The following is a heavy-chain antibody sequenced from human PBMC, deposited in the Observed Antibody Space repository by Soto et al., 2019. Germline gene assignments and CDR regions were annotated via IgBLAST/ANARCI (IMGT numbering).Heavy chain of an antibody. D-gene: IGHD1-7*01. CDR2: IWYDGSNK. CDR3: ARDNWNLNDAFDI. V-gene: IGHV3-33*01. J-gene: IGHJ3*02. Sequence: GGSLRLSCAASGFTFSSYGMHWVRQAPGKGLEWVAVIWYDGSNKYYADSVRGRFTISRDNSKNTLYLQMNSLRAEDTAVYYCARDNWNLNDAFDIWGQGTMVTVSS. CDR1: GFTFSSYG.